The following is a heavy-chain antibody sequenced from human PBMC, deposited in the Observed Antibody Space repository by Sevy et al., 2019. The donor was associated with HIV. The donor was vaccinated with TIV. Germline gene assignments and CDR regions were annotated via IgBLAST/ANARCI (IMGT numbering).Heavy chain of an antibody. V-gene: IGHV1-69*13. CDR2: IIPILGTV. CDR1: GGTFSSYG. J-gene: IGHJ4*02. CDR3: ARGGGNGWYYFDY. Sequence: ASVKVSCKASGGTFSSYGISWVRQAPGQGLEWMGGIIPILGTVNYAQKFQGRVTITAGESTKTAYMELGSLRSEDTAGYYCARGGGNGWYYFDYWGQETLVTVSS. D-gene: IGHD6-19*01.